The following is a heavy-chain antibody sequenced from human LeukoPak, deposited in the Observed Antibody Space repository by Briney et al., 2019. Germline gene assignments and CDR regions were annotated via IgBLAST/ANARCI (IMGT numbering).Heavy chain of an antibody. Sequence: ASVKVSCKASGYTFTSYGIGWVRQAPGQGLEWIGWTSAYNGNTNYAQKLQGRVTMTTDTSTSTAYMELRSLRSADTAVYYCARDRDDDILTQPYYWGQGTLVTVSS. CDR2: TSAYNGNT. V-gene: IGHV1-18*01. J-gene: IGHJ4*02. CDR3: ARDRDDDILTQPYY. D-gene: IGHD3-9*01. CDR1: GYTFTSYG.